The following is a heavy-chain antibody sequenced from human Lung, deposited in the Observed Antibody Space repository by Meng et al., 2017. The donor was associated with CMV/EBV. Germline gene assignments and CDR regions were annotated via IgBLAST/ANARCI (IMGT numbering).Heavy chain of an antibody. CDR3: AREFSRGWYGDH. CDR1: AYMFTGFY. V-gene: IGHV1-2*02. D-gene: IGHD6-19*01. Sequence: SCRASAYMFTGFYIHWVRQAPGRGLEWMGWLNPNSGGTTYAQKFQGRVTMTRDTSIDTAYMELSRLRSDDTAVYFRAREFSRGWYGDHWGQGTLVTVSS. CDR2: LNPNSGGT. J-gene: IGHJ4*02.